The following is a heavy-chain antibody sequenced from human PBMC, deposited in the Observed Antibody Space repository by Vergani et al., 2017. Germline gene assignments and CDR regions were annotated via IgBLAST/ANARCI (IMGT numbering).Heavy chain of an antibody. CDR1: GGSIRSGDYF. CDR2: IFYSGST. Sequence: QVRLQESGPGLVKPSQTLSLTCTVSGGSIRSGDYFWSWIRQPPGKGLEYIGYIFYSGSTYSNPSLKSRVTISVDTSRNQFSLKLSSVTAADPAVYSFAAFRRTWGPYYPHAMVVWGKGTTVTVSS. D-gene: IGHD3-22*01. V-gene: IGHV4-30-4*01. J-gene: IGHJ6*03. CDR3: AAFRRTWGPYYPHAMVV.